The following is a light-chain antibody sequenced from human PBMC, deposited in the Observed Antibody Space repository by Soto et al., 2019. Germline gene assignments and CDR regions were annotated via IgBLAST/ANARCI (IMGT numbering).Light chain of an antibody. V-gene: IGKV3-11*01. CDR2: DAS. Sequence: IVLTQSPATLSLSPGERATLSCRASQSVSSFLAWYKQKPDQAPRLLIYDASIRPTGIPSRFSGSGSGTDFTLTISSLEPEDFAVYYCQQRSNWPLTFGGGTKVEIK. CDR3: QQRSNWPLT. CDR1: QSVSSF. J-gene: IGKJ4*01.